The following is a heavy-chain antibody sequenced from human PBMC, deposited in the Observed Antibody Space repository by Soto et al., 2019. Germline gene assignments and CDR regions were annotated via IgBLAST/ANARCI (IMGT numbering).Heavy chain of an antibody. J-gene: IGHJ6*02. V-gene: IGHV3-30-3*01. D-gene: IGHD3-3*01. CDR1: GSTFSSYA. Sequence: SLRLSCAASGSTFSSYAMHWVRQAPGKGLEWVAVISYDGSNKYYADSVKGRFTISRDNSKNTLYLQMNSLRAEDTAVYYCARDSGFLEWLLRLDVWGQGTTVTVSS. CDR2: ISYDGSNK. CDR3: ARDSGFLEWLLRLDV.